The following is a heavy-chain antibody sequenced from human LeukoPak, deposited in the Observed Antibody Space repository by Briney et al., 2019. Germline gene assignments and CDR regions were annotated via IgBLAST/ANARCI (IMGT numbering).Heavy chain of an antibody. Sequence: SETLSLTCTVSGDSISSYYWSWIRQPPGQELEWIGYIYYSGSTNYNPSLKSRVTISIDTSKNQFSLNLISVTAADTAVYYCARERYYYDSNGYPTYFDYWGQGTLVTVSS. CDR3: ARERYYYDSNGYPTYFDY. CDR1: GDSISSYY. CDR2: IYYSGST. V-gene: IGHV4-59*01. D-gene: IGHD3-22*01. J-gene: IGHJ4*02.